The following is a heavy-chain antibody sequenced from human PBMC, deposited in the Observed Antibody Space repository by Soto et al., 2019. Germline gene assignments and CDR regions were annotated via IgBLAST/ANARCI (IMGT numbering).Heavy chain of an antibody. D-gene: IGHD3-3*01. Sequence: QVQLQESGPGLVKPSQTLSLTCTVSGGSISSGGYYWSWIRQHPGKGLEGIGYIYYSGSTYYNPSLKSRVTISVDTSKNQFSRKLSSVTGADTAVYYCARDRGTFGVVIMNGWFDPWGQGTLVTVSS. V-gene: IGHV4-31*03. J-gene: IGHJ5*02. CDR3: ARDRGTFGVVIMNGWFDP. CDR2: IYYSGST. CDR1: GGSISSGGYY.